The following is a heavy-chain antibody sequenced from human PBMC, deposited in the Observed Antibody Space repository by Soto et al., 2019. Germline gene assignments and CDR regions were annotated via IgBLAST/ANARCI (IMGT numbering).Heavy chain of an antibody. J-gene: IGHJ4*02. CDR2: INAGNGNT. D-gene: IGHD3-9*01. Sequence: QVQLVQSGAEVKKPGASVKVSCKASGYTFTSYAMHWVRQAPGQRLEWMGWINAGNGNTKYSQKFQGRVTITRDTSASKAYMELSSLRSEDTAVYYCARTRLRYFDWFPFDYWGQGTLVTVSS. V-gene: IGHV1-3*01. CDR3: ARTRLRYFDWFPFDY. CDR1: GYTFTSYA.